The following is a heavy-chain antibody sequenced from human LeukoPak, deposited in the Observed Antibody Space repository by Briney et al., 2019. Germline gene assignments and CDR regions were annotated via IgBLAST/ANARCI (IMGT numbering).Heavy chain of an antibody. J-gene: IGHJ5*02. V-gene: IGHV3-23*01. CDR1: GFTFSSYW. Sequence: PGGSLRLSCAASGFTFSSYWMSWVRQAPGKGLEWVSAISGSGGSTYYADSVKGRFTISRDNSKNTLYLQMNSLRAEDTAVYYCAKLRYFDWLSTNWFDPWGQGTLVTVSS. D-gene: IGHD3-9*01. CDR2: ISGSGGST. CDR3: AKLRYFDWLSTNWFDP.